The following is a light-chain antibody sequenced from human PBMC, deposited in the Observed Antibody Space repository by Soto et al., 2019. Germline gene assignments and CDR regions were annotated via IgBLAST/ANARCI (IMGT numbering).Light chain of an antibody. V-gene: IGLV1-47*01. J-gene: IGLJ1*01. CDR2: RNN. CDR3: AAWDDSLSGRV. CDR1: SSNIGSNY. Sequence: QSVVTQPPSASGTPGQTVTISCSGSSSNIGSNYVYWYQQLPGTAPKLLIYRNNQRPSGVPDRFSGSKSGTSASLAISGLXSXXEXDXYCAAWDDSLSGRVFGTGTKVTVL.